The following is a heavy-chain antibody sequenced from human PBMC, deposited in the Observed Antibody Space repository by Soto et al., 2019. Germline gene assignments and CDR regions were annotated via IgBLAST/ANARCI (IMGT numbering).Heavy chain of an antibody. J-gene: IGHJ4*02. CDR3: AKGGRGIDIFVDS. CDR2: TSGSENRT. CDR1: GFTFSNYA. V-gene: IGHV3-23*01. D-gene: IGHD3-9*01. Sequence: EVQLLESGGGLEQPGGSLRLSCVASGFTFSNYAMNWIRQAPGKGLEWVSSTSGSENRTFFAGSVKGRVTITRDNSKDTVFLQVNNLRGDDTALYYCAKGGRGIDIFVDSCSQGSVVSVSS.